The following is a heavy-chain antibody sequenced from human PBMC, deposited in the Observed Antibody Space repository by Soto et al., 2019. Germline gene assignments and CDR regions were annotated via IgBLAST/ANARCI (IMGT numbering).Heavy chain of an antibody. J-gene: IGHJ2*01. Sequence: QVQLQESGPGLVKPSETLSLTCTVSGCSISSYYWSWIRQPPGKGLEWIGYIYYRVSTNYNPSLKSRVTISVDTSKNQFSLKLSSVTAADTAMYYCARFNWYFDLWGRGTLVTVSS. CDR3: ARFNWYFDL. CDR2: IYYRVST. V-gene: IGHV4-59*01. CDR1: GCSISSYY.